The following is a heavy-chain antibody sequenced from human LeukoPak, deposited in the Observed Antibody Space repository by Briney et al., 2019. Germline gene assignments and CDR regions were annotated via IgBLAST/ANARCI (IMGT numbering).Heavy chain of an antibody. D-gene: IGHD3-22*01. CDR2: IEPSGTN. CDR1: GGSLNNYY. Sequence: SETLSLICTVSGGSLNNYYWTWIRQPAGKGLEWIGRIEPSGTNDHNPSLKSRVTMSINMSKNQFSLELISVTAADTAVYYCASMYYYDSSGYEPWGQGTLVTVSS. V-gene: IGHV4-4*07. J-gene: IGHJ4*02. CDR3: ASMYYYDSSGYEP.